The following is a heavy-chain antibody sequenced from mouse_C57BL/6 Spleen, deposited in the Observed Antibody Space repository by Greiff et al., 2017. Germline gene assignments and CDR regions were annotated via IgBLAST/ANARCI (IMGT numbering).Heavy chain of an antibody. D-gene: IGHD3-1*01. V-gene: IGHV2-6-1*01. Sequence: QVQLKESGPGLVAPSQSLSITCTVSGFSLTSYGVYWVRQPPGKGLEWLVVIWSDGSTTYSSAVKSRLSISKDNTKSQLFLKMISLQTDDTAMYYCARHNSGWFAYWGQGTLVTVSA. CDR2: IWSDGST. CDR1: GFSLTSYG. J-gene: IGHJ3*01. CDR3: ARHNSGWFAY.